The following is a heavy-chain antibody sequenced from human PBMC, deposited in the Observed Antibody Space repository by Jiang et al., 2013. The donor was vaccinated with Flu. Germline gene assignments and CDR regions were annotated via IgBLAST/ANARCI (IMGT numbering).Heavy chain of an antibody. J-gene: IGHJ5*02. CDR3: GGATVTSRLIDP. Sequence: PGLVKPSGTLSLTCAVSGGSISSNNWWSWVRQPPGRGLEWIGEVYHSGSTNYNPSLKSRVTISVDKSKNQFSLRLSSVTAADTAVYYCGGATVTSRLIDPWGQGTLVTVSS. V-gene: IGHV4-4*02. D-gene: IGHD4-17*01. CDR1: GGSISSNNW. CDR2: VYHSGST.